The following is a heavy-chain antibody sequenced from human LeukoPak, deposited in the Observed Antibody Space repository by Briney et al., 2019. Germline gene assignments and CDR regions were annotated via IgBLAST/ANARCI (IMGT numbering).Heavy chain of an antibody. D-gene: IGHD3-10*01. Sequence: PGGSLRLSCAASGFTFSSYSMNWVRQAPGKGLEWVSSISSSSSYIYYADSVKSRFTISRDNAKNSLYLQMNSLRAEDTAVYHCARDRINYYGSGSYLRDDYWGQGTLVTVSS. CDR2: ISSSSSYI. J-gene: IGHJ4*02. CDR3: ARDRINYYGSGSYLRDDY. CDR1: GFTFSSYS. V-gene: IGHV3-21*01.